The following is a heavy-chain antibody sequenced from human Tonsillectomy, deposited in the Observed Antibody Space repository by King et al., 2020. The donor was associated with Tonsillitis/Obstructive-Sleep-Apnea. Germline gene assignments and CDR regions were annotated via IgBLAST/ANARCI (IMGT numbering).Heavy chain of an antibody. V-gene: IGHV4-34*01. D-gene: IGHD3-16*01. CDR3: ARDAFWADGLDY. Sequence: HVQLQQWGAGLLKPSETLSLTCAVYGGSFSGYYWSWIRQPPGKGLEWIVEINHSGSTNYNPSLKSRVTISVDTSKNQFSLKLSSVTAADTAVYYCARDAFWADGLDYWGQGTLVTVSS. CDR1: GGSFSGYY. CDR2: INHSGST. J-gene: IGHJ4*02.